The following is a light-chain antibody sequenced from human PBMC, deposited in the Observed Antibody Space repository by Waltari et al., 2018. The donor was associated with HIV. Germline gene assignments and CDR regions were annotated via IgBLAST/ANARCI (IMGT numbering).Light chain of an antibody. J-gene: IGKJ2*01. Sequence: DIQVTQSPSSLYASVGDRVTITCQASQDIGKYLNWYQQKPGKVPKLLIYAASSLQPGVPSRFSGSGSGKYFTFAITSLQPEDVGTYYCQQYDTLYTFGQGT. CDR3: QQYDTLYT. CDR1: QDIGKY. CDR2: AAS. V-gene: IGKV1-33*01.